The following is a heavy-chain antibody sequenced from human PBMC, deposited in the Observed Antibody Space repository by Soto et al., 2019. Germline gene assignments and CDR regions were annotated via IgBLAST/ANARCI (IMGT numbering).Heavy chain of an antibody. Sequence: QVQLVQSGAEVKKPGASVKVSCKASGYTFTSYYMHWVRQAPGQGLEWMGIINPSGGSTSYAQKFQGRVTMTRDTSTSTVDMELSSLRSEDTAVDYCARDSCYQWELLPFDYWGQGTLVTVSS. CDR3: ARDSCYQWELLPFDY. D-gene: IGHD1-26*01. J-gene: IGHJ4*02. V-gene: IGHV1-46*01. CDR1: GYTFTSYY. CDR2: INPSGGST.